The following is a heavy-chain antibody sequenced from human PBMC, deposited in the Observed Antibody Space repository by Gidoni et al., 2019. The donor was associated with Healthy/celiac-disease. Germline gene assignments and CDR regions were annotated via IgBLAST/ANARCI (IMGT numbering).Heavy chain of an antibody. V-gene: IGHV4-39*07. CDR1: GGSLSSSIYY. D-gene: IGHD6-13*01. CDR3: ARDRRNRAAYYYYGMDV. J-gene: IGHJ6*02. Sequence: QLQLQESGPGLVQPSATLSLTCTVSGGSLSSSIYYWGWIRQPPGKVLEWIGRIHYSGSTYYNPSLKSRVTISVDTSKNQFSLKQSSVTAADTAVYYCARDRRNRAAYYYYGMDVWGQGTTVTVSS. CDR2: IHYSGST.